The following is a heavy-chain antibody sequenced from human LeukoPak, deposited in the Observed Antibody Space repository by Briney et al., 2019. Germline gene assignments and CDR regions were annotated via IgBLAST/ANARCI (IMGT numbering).Heavy chain of an antibody. CDR2: ISSSSTYI. D-gene: IGHD1/OR15-1a*01. CDR3: ASRVTGTYYFDY. V-gene: IGHV3-11*06. CDR1: GFTFSDYY. Sequence: GGSLRLSCAASGFTFSDYYMSWIRQAPGQGLEWVSSISSSSTYIYYADSVKGRFTISRDNAKNSLHLQMNSLRAEDTAVYYCASRVTGTYYFDYWGQGTLVTVSS. J-gene: IGHJ4*02.